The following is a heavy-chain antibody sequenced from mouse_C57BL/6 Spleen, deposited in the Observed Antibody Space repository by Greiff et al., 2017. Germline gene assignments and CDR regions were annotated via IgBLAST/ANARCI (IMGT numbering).Heavy chain of an antibody. V-gene: IGHV3-1*01. J-gene: IGHJ2*01. CDR1: GYSITSGYD. CDR2: ISYSGST. Sequence: EVHLVESGPGMVKPSQSLSLTCTVTGYSITSGYDWHWIRHFPGNKLEWMGYISYSGSTNYNPSLKSRISITHDTSKNHFFLKLNSVTTEDTATYYCARENSNYFDYWGQGTTLTVSS. CDR3: ARENSNYFDY. D-gene: IGHD2-5*01.